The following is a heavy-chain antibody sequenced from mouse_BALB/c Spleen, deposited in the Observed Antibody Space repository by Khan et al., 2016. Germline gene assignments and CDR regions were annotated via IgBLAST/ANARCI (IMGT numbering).Heavy chain of an antibody. CDR3: ARGDGNNAY. CDR2: INPSSNYS. Sequence: VKLLESGAELARPGASVKMSCKASGYTFTTYTMQWVKQRPGQGLEWIGYINPSSNYSNYNQKFKDKATLTADKSSSTAYMQLSSLTSEDSAVYYCARGDGNNAYWGQGTLVTVSA. CDR1: GYTFTTYT. J-gene: IGHJ3*01. V-gene: IGHV1-4*01. D-gene: IGHD2-1*01.